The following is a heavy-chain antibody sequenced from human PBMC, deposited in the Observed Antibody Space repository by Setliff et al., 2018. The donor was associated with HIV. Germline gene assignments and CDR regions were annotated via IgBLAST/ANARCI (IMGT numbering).Heavy chain of an antibody. D-gene: IGHD3-9*01. Sequence: GASVKVSCKASGYTFTSYAMHWVRQAPGQRLEWMGWINAGNGNTKYSQKFQGRVTINRDTSTSTVYMELSSLRSEDTAVYYCARAGVYDILTGYYYFDYWGQGTLVTVSS. CDR3: ARAGVYDILTGYYYFDY. CDR1: GYTFTSYA. CDR2: INAGNGNT. V-gene: IGHV1-3*01. J-gene: IGHJ4*02.